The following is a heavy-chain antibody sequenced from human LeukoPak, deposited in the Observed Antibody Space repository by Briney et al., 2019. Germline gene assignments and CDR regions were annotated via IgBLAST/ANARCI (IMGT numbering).Heavy chain of an antibody. V-gene: IGHV3-33*01. CDR3: ARARKGITIFGGGYYYYMDV. J-gene: IGHJ6*03. CDR2: IWYDGSNK. Sequence: PGRSLRLSCAASGFTFSSYGMHWVRQAPGKGLEWVAVIWYDGSNKYYADSVKGRFTISRDNSKNTLYLQMNSLRAEDTAVYYCARARKGITIFGGGYYYYMDVWGKGTTVNVSS. CDR1: GFTFSSYG. D-gene: IGHD3-3*01.